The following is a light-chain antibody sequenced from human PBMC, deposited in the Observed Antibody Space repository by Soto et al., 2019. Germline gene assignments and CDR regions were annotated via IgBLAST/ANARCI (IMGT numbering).Light chain of an antibody. Sequence: DIQMTQSPSSLSASLGDRVTITCRASRTIDNYLNWYQQKPGRAPELLVYATSSLQSGVPSRFTGGGSGTHFTLTISGLQPEDFATYFCQQSYNPPITFGKGTRLRLN. V-gene: IGKV1-39*01. CDR2: ATS. CDR1: RTIDNY. J-gene: IGKJ5*01. CDR3: QQSYNPPIT.